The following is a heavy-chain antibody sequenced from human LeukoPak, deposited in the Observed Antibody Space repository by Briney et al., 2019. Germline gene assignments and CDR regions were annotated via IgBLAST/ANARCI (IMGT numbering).Heavy chain of an antibody. CDR2: IHYSGST. D-gene: IGHD5-18*01. V-gene: IGHV4-59*01. Sequence: SETLSLTCTVSGGSISSYYWSWIRQPPGKGLEWIGYIHYSGSTNYNPSLKSRVTISGDTSQNQFSLKLSSVTAADTAVYYCARSGYSYGADSLDIWGQGTMVTVSS. CDR1: GGSISSYY. CDR3: ARSGYSYGADSLDI. J-gene: IGHJ3*02.